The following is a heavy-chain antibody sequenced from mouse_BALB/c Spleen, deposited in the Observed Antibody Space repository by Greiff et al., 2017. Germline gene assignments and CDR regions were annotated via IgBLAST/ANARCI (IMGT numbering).Heavy chain of an antibody. V-gene: IGHV2-6-7*01. J-gene: IGHJ2*01. D-gene: IGHD2-3*01. CDR2: IWGDGST. CDR3: ARDGDDGYYYFDY. Sequence: VKLMESGPGLVAPSQSLSITCTVSGFSLTGYGVNWVRQPPGKGLEWLGMIWGDGSTDYNSALKSRLSISKDNSKSQVFLKMNSLQTDDTARYYCARDGDDGYYYFDYWGQGTTLTVSS. CDR1: GFSLTGYG.